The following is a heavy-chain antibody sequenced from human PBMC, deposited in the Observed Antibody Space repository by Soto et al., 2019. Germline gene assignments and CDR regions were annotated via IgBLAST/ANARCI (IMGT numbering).Heavy chain of an antibody. CDR2: IKQDGSEK. Sequence: AGGSLRLSCVASGFTFSTYWMSWVRQAPGKGLEWVANIKQDGSEKYYVDSVKGRFTISRDNAKNSLYLQMNSLRAEDTAVYYCARGSTYYYDSSGYYIYYFDYWGQGTLVTVSS. CDR1: GFTFSTYW. D-gene: IGHD3-22*01. J-gene: IGHJ4*02. CDR3: ARGSTYYYDSSGYYIYYFDY. V-gene: IGHV3-7*03.